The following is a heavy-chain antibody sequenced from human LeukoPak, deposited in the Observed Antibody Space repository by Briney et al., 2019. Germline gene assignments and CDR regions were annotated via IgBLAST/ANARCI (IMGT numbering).Heavy chain of an antibody. V-gene: IGHV1-18*01. Sequence: ASVKASCKASGYTFTSYGISWVRQAPGQGLEWMGWISAYNGNTNYAQKLQGRVTMTTDTSTSTAYMELRSLRSDDTAVYYCARAVIVVGTYYYYGMDVWGQGTTVTVSS. CDR2: ISAYNGNT. CDR1: GYTFTSYG. CDR3: ARAVIVVGTYYYYGMDV. D-gene: IGHD2-15*01. J-gene: IGHJ6*02.